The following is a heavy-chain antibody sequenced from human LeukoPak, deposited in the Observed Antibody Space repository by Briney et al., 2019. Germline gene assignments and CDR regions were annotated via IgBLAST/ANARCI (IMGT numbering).Heavy chain of an antibody. J-gene: IGHJ4*02. V-gene: IGHV3-53*01. CDR2: IYSGGST. Sequence: GGSLRLSCAASGFTVSSNYMSWVRQAPGKGLEWVSVIYSGGSTYYAGSVKGRFTISRDNSKNTLYLQMNSLRAEDTAVYYCARDHDGSGFDYWGQGTLVTVSS. CDR1: GFTVSSNY. CDR3: ARDHDGSGFDY. D-gene: IGHD3-10*01.